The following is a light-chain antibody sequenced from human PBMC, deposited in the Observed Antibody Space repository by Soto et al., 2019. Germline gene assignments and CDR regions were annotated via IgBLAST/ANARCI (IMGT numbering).Light chain of an antibody. J-gene: IGKJ4*01. CDR3: MQALQTPPPT. Sequence: DIVMTQSPLSLPVTPGEPASISCRSSQSLLHSNGYNYLDWYLQKPGQSPQLLIYLGSNRASGVPDRFSGRGSGTDFTLKISRVEAEDVGVYYCMQALQTPPPTFGGGNKVEIK. CDR1: QSLLHSNGYNY. V-gene: IGKV2-28*01. CDR2: LGS.